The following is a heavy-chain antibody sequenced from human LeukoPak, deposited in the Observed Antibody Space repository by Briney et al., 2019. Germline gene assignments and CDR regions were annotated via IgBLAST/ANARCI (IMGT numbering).Heavy chain of an antibody. CDR1: GFTFSSYA. J-gene: IGHJ4*02. CDR3: AREMWPVGVSYFDY. D-gene: IGHD6-19*01. V-gene: IGHV3-30*04. Sequence: PGGSLRLSCAASGFTFSSYAMHWVRQAPGKGLEWVAVISYDGSNKYYADSVKGRFTISRDNSKNTLYLQMNSLRAEDTAVYYCAREMWPVGVSYFDYWGQGILVTVSS. CDR2: ISYDGSNK.